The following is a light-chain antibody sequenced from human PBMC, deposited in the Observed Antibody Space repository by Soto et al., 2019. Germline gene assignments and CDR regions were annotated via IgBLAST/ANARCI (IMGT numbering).Light chain of an antibody. Sequence: EIVLTQSPATLSLSPGERATLSCRASQSVSSYLAWYQQKPGQAPRLLIYDASNRATGIPARFSGSGSGTDFTLTISRLEPEDFAVYYCQQYTHWPTFGQGTKVDNK. CDR1: QSVSSY. CDR3: QQYTHWPT. J-gene: IGKJ1*01. CDR2: DAS. V-gene: IGKV3-11*01.